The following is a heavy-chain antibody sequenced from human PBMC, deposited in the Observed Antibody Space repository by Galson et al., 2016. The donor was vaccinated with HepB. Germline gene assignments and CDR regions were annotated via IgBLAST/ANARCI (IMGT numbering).Heavy chain of an antibody. J-gene: IGHJ4*02. CDR2: IKQDGSKK. CDR3: ARDRGGDIIRGFDY. V-gene: IGHV3-7*01. CDR1: GFIFSINA. Sequence: SLRLSCAASGFIFSINAMNWVRQAPGKGLEWVANIKQDGSKKYYVDSVKGRFTISRDNANNSVFLQMNSLRAEDMAIYYCARDRGGDIIRGFDYGGQGTLVTVSS. D-gene: IGHD3-10*01.